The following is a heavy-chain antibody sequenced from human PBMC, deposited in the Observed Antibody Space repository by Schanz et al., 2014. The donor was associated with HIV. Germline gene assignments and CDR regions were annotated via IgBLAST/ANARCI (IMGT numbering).Heavy chain of an antibody. V-gene: IGHV1-46*01. CDR3: ARASYTSGWYGVDY. Sequence: QVQLVQSGAEVKKPGASVKVSCKASGGTFSSYAISWVRQAPGQGLEWMAIINPLQDKTAHAQKVQGRLTMTRDTSTGTVYMQLNNLRSEDTAVYYCARASYTSGWYGVDYWGQGTLVTVSS. CDR1: GGTFSSYA. J-gene: IGHJ4*02. CDR2: INPLQDKT. D-gene: IGHD6-19*01.